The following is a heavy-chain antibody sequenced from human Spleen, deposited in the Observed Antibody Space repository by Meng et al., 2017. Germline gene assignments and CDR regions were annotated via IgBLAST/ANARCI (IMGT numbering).Heavy chain of an antibody. J-gene: IGHJ6*02. D-gene: IGHD1-14*01. V-gene: IGHV3-21*01. CDR3: ARDRTTPKWYGMDV. Sequence: GESLKISCGGSEIIFSTYNMNWVRQAPGKGLEWVSSISRSGTNINYADSVKGRFTISRDNAKNSLYLQMDSLRAEDTAVYYCARDRTTPKWYGMDVWGQGTTVTVSS. CDR2: ISRSGTNI. CDR1: EIIFSTYN.